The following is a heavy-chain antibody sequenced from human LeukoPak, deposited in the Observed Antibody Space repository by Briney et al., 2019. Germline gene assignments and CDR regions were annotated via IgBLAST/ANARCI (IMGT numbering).Heavy chain of an antibody. CDR2: IYYSGST. Sequence: SETLSLTFTVSGGSISSHYWRWIRQPPGKGREGIGYIYYSGSTNYNPSLKSRVTISVDTSKNQFSLKLSSVTAADTAVYYCASFRFPRALNYYGSGSYGPFGMDVWGQGTTVTVSS. CDR1: GGSISSHY. J-gene: IGHJ6*02. D-gene: IGHD3-10*01. CDR3: ASFRFPRALNYYGSGSYGPFGMDV. V-gene: IGHV4-59*11.